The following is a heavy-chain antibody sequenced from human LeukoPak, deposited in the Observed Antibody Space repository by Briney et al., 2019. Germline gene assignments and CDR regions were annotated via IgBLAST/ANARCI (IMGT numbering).Heavy chain of an antibody. CDR1: GFTFSSYG. D-gene: IGHD2-15*01. CDR3: ARESYCSGGSCYSGRAFDI. CDR2: IRYDGSNK. Sequence: PGGSLRLSCAASGFTFSSYGMHWVRQAPGKGLEWVAFIRYDGSNKYYADSVNGRFTISRDNSKNTLYLQMNSLRAEDTAVYYCARESYCSGGSCYSGRAFDIWGQGTMVTVSS. J-gene: IGHJ3*02. V-gene: IGHV3-30*02.